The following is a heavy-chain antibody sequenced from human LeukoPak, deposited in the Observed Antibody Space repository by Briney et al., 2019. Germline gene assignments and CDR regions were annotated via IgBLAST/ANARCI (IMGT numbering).Heavy chain of an antibody. CDR3: ARAQYSSGWSDY. CDR2: IYYSGST. CDR1: GGSISSYY. V-gene: IGHV4-59*01. Sequence: PSGTLSLTCTVSGGSISSYYWSWIRQPPGKGLEWIGYIYYSGSTNYNPSLKSRVTISVDTSKNQFSLKLSSVTAADTAVYYCARAQYSSGWSDYWGQGTLVTVSS. D-gene: IGHD6-19*01. J-gene: IGHJ4*02.